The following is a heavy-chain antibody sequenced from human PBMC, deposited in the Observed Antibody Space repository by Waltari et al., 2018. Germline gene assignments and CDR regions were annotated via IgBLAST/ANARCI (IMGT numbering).Heavy chain of an antibody. J-gene: IGHJ6*02. CDR1: GYSFASYW. CDR3: ARHGLRDCTNGVCSFQGMDV. CDR2: IYPGDSDT. Sequence: EVQLVQSGAEVKKPGESLKISCKGSGYSFASYWIGWVRQRPGKGPGWMGIIYPGDSDTKYSPSFQGQVTISVDKSISTAYLQWSSLKASDTAMYYCARHGLRDCTNGVCSFQGMDVWGQGTTVTVSS. V-gene: IGHV5-51*01. D-gene: IGHD2-8*01.